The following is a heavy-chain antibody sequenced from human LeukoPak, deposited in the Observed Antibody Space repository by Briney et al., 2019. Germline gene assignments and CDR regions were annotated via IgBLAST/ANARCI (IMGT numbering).Heavy chain of an antibody. J-gene: IGHJ4*02. D-gene: IGHD1-26*01. CDR3: ARDLVGATRGVDY. CDR1: GYTFINYY. Sequence: GASVKVSCKASGYTFINYYIHWVRQAPGQGLEWMGWINPNSGGTNYAQKFQGRVTMTRDTSISTAYMELSRLRSDDTAVYYCARDLVGATRGVDYWGQGTLVTVSS. V-gene: IGHV1-2*02. CDR2: INPNSGGT.